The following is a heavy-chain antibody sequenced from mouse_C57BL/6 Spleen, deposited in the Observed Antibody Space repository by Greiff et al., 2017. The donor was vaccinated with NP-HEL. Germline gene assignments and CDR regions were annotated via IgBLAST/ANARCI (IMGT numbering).Heavy chain of an antibody. D-gene: IGHD2-1*01. Sequence: EVHLVESGGGLVKPGGSLKLSCAASGFTFSDYGMHWVRQAPEKGLEWVAYISSGSSTIYYADTVKGRFTITRDNAKNTLFLQMTSLRSEDTAMYYCARRLYSSYAMDYWGQGTSVTVSS. CDR1: GFTFSDYG. CDR2: ISSGSSTI. V-gene: IGHV5-17*01. CDR3: ARRLYSSYAMDY. J-gene: IGHJ4*01.